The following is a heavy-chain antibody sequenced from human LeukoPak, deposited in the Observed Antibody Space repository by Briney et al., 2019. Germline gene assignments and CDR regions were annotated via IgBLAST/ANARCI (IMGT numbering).Heavy chain of an antibody. J-gene: IGHJ4*02. CDR3: ARSPYYYDSSGSSLPYYFDY. D-gene: IGHD3-22*01. Sequence: ASVKVSCKASGYTFTRYGITWVRQAPGQGLEWMGWISAYNGNTNYAQKLQGRVTMTTDTSTSTAYMELRSLRSDDTAVYYCARSPYYYDSSGSSLPYYFDYWGQGTLVTVSS. V-gene: IGHV1-18*01. CDR1: GYTFTRYG. CDR2: ISAYNGNT.